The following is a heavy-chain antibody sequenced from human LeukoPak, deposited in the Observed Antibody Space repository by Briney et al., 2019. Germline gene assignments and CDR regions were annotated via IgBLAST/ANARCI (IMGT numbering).Heavy chain of an antibody. CDR1: GFTVSSNY. J-gene: IGHJ4*02. CDR2: IYSGGST. D-gene: IGHD5-24*01. V-gene: IGHV3-53*01. CDR3: ARDGNRDGFNLYDY. Sequence: PGGSLRLSCAASGFTVSSNYMSWVRQAPGKGLEWVSVIYSGGSTYYADSVKGRFTISRDNSKNTLYLQMNSLRAEDTAVHYCARDGNRDGFNLYDYWGQGTLVTVSS.